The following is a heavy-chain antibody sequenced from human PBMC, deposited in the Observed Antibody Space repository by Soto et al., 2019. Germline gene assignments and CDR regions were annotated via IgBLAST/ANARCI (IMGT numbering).Heavy chain of an antibody. CDR3: ARDDPRDGYIVY. D-gene: IGHD5-12*01. CDR2: IYYSGTT. CDR1: GGSISSGGYY. Sequence: SETLSLTCTVSGGSISSGGYYWSWIRQHPGKGLEWIGYIYYSGTTYYNPSLKSRVTISVDTSKNQFSLKLSSVTAADTAVYYCARDDPRDGYIVYWGQGTLVTVSS. J-gene: IGHJ4*02. V-gene: IGHV4-31*03.